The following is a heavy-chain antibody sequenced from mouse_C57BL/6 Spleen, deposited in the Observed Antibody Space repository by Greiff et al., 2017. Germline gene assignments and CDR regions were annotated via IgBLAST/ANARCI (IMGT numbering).Heavy chain of an antibody. CDR2: ISDGGSYT. V-gene: IGHV5-4*03. CDR1: GFTFSSYA. CDR3: ARAGYSNYVDYAMDY. Sequence: DVKLVESGGGLVKPGGSLKLSCAASGFTFSSYAMSWVRQTPEKRLEWVATISDGGSYTYYPDNVKGRFTISRDNAKNNLYLQMSHLKSEDTAMYYCARAGYSNYVDYAMDYWGQGTSVTVSS. J-gene: IGHJ4*01. D-gene: IGHD2-5*01.